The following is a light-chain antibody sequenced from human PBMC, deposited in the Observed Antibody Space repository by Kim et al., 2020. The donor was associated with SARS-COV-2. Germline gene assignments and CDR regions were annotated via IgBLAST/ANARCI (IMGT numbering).Light chain of an antibody. CDR2: GKN. CDR3: NSRDTNDNVV. Sequence: ALGQTVMITCQGDILRSYYATWYQQKPGQAPILVIYGKNNRPSGIPDRFSGSSSGNTASLTITGTQAGDEADYYCNSRDTNDNVVFGGGTQLTVL. CDR1: ILRSYY. J-gene: IGLJ2*01. V-gene: IGLV3-19*01.